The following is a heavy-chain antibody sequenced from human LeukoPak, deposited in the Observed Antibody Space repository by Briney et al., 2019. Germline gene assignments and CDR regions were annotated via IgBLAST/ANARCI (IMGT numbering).Heavy chain of an antibody. D-gene: IGHD3-10*01. CDR1: GGSISTYY. Sequence: SETLSLTCSVSGGSISTYYWSWIRQPAGKGLEWIGRIYSSGSTNYNPSLKSRVTMSVDTSKNQFFLKLSSVTAADTAVYYCARDRGDYGSGSYLSYWGQGTLVTVSS. V-gene: IGHV4-4*07. CDR3: ARDRGDYGSGSYLSY. CDR2: IYSSGST. J-gene: IGHJ4*02.